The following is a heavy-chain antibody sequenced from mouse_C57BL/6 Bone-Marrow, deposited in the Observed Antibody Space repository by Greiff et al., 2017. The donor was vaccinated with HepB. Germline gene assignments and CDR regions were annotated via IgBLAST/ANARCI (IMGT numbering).Heavy chain of an antibody. V-gene: IGHV10-1*01. Sequence: GGGLVQPKGSLKLSCAASGFSFNTYAMNWVRQAPGKGLEWVARIRSKSNNYATYYADSVKDRFTISRDDSESMLYLQMNNLKTEDTAMYYCVRPIYYYGSSYVRYAMDYWGQGTSVTVSS. CDR1: GFSFNTYA. J-gene: IGHJ4*01. CDR2: IRSKSNNYAT. D-gene: IGHD1-1*01. CDR3: VRPIYYYGSSYVRYAMDY.